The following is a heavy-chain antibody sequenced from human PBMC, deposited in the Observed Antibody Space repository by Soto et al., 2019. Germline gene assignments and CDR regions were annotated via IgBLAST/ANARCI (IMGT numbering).Heavy chain of an antibody. CDR2: IIPIVGTA. J-gene: IGHJ6*01. Sequence: HVQLVQSGAEMKKPGSSVNVSCKASGGSFSSSAISWVRQAPGQGLEWMGGIIPIVGTAHYAQKFQGRVTITADESTNTAYRDLRRVRSEETGLYYCARAGRGFNFAYLPLQYYYYGMDVWGQGTTVTVSS. CDR3: ARAGRGFNFAYLPLQYYYYGMDV. D-gene: IGHD4-4*01. V-gene: IGHV1-69*01. CDR1: GGSFSSSA.